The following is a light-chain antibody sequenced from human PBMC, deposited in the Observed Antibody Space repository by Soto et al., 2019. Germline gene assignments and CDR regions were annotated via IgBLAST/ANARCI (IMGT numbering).Light chain of an antibody. Sequence: QSVLTQPPSASGTPGQTVTISCSGSSSHIGSNSVNWYQQLPGTAPKLLIYTNNQRPSGVPDRFSGSKSGTSASLAVSGLQSEDAGEYYCAAWDDSLNGPVFGGGTKVTVL. CDR1: SSHIGSNS. CDR2: TNN. CDR3: AAWDDSLNGPV. V-gene: IGLV1-44*01. J-gene: IGLJ2*01.